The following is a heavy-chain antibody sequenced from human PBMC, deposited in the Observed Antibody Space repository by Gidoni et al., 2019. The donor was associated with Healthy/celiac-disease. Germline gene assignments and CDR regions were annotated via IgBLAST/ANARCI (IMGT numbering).Heavy chain of an antibody. V-gene: IGHV4-34*01. CDR3: ARGLPRGYCSSTSCYTSFSALNYYYYYGMDV. CDR1: GGSFSGYY. CDR2: INHSGST. Sequence: QVQLQQWGAGLLKPSETLSLTCAVYGGSFSGYYWSWIRQPPGKGLEWIGEINHSGSTNYNPSLKSRVTISVDTSKNQFSLKLSSVTAADTAVYYCARGLPRGYCSSTSCYTSFSALNYYYYYGMDVWGQGTTVTVSS. J-gene: IGHJ6*02. D-gene: IGHD2-2*01.